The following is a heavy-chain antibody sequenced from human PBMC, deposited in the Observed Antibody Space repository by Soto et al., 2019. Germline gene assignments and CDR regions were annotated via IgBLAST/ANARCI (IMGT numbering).Heavy chain of an antibody. CDR2: INPNSGGT. CDR3: ARGYSNYRHYYYMDV. D-gene: IGHD4-4*01. CDR1: GYTFTGYY. J-gene: IGHJ6*03. V-gene: IGHV1-2*04. Sequence: ASVKVSCKASGYTFTGYYMHWVRQAPGQGLEWMGWINPNSGGTNYAQKFQGWVTMTRDTSISTAYMELSRLRSDDTAVYYCARGYSNYRHYYYMDVWGKGTTVTVSS.